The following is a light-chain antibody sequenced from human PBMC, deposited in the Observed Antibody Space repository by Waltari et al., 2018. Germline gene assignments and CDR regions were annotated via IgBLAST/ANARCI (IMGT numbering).Light chain of an antibody. Sequence: SSELTPDPAVSVALVQTVTITCPGLSLHPSYANWYQQKPGQAPVLVIRGENNRPSGIPDRFSGSTSGKSASLTITGAQAEDEAAYYCNSRDTSGKHVLFGGGTKLTVL. CDR2: GEN. CDR3: NSRDTSGKHVL. CDR1: SLHPSY. V-gene: IGLV3-19*01. J-gene: IGLJ2*01.